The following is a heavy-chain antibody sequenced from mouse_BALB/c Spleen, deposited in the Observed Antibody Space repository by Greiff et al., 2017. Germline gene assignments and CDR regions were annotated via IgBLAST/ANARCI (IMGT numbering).Heavy chain of an antibody. V-gene: IGHV7-3*02. J-gene: IGHJ4*01. CDR1: GFTFTDYY. CDR3: ARANPYAMDY. Sequence: EVQLQESGGGLVQPGGSLRLSCATSGFTFTDYYMSWVRQPPGKALEWLGFIRNKANGYTTEYSASVKGRFTISRDNSQSILYLQMNTLRAEDSATYCCARANPYAMDYWGQGTSVTVSS. CDR2: IRNKANGYTT.